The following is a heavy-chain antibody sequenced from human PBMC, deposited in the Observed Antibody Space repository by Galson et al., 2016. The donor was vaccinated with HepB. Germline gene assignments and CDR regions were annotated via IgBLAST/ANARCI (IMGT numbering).Heavy chain of an antibody. V-gene: IGHV3-23*01. CDR2: VSAGGDNT. CDR3: ARDYFRYYSAN. Sequence: SLRLSCAASGFTFGMYAMTWVRQAPGKGLEWVSSVSAGGDNTYYPESVKGQFTISRDNSKNTLYLQMNSLRAEDTAMYFCARDYFRYYSANWGQGTLVTVSS. J-gene: IGHJ4*02. CDR1: GFTFGMYA. D-gene: IGHD3-10*01.